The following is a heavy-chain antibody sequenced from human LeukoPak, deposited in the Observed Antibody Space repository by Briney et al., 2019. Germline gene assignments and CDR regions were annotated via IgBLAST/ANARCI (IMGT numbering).Heavy chain of an antibody. CDR3: ARARERAAVACTVIDY. D-gene: IGHD6-19*01. CDR1: RFTFSSYG. V-gene: IGHV3-30*03. CDR2: ISYDGSNK. Sequence: GGSLRLSCAASRFTFSSYGRHWVRQAPGKGLEWVAVISYDGSNKYYADSVKGRFTISRDNSKNTLYLQMNSLRAEATAVAYCARARERAAVACTVIDYWGQGTLVTVSS. J-gene: IGHJ4*02.